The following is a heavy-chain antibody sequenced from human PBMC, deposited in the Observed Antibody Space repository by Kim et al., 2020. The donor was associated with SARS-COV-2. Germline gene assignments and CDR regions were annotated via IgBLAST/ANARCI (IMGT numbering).Heavy chain of an antibody. CDR2: INAGNGNT. V-gene: IGHV1-3*01. CDR3: ARAYCSSTSCYIHPGGGMDV. Sequence: ASVKVSCKASGYTFTSYAMHWVRQAPGQRLEWMGWINAGNGNTKYSQKFQGRVTITRDTSASTAYMELSSLRSEDTAVYYCARAYCSSTSCYIHPGGGMDVWGQGTTVTVSS. CDR1: GYTFTSYA. D-gene: IGHD2-2*01. J-gene: IGHJ6*02.